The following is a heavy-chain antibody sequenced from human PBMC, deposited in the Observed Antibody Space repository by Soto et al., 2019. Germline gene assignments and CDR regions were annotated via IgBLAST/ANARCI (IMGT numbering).Heavy chain of an antibody. Sequence: PSETLSLTCTVSGGSISNYYWSWIRQSPGKGLEWIGYVYSSGSTNYNPSLKSRVTISLDTSKNQFSLKLTSVTAADTAVYYCARQGGYGSAWWHWGQGTLVTVSS. CDR1: GGSISNYY. J-gene: IGHJ4*02. D-gene: IGHD6-13*01. CDR3: ARQGGYGSAWWH. V-gene: IGHV4-59*08. CDR2: VYSSGST.